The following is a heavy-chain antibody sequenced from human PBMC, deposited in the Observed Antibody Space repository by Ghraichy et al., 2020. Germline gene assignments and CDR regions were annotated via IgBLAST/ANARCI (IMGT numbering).Heavy chain of an antibody. Sequence: GGSLRLSCAASGFSFSTYAMTWVRQAPGKGLEWVSSITGGGGSTYYADSVKGRLTISRDNSRNTLYLQMNSLRGEDTAVYYCAKDRSFCTSTSCPFAPWFDPWGQGTLVTVSS. CDR1: GFSFSTYA. D-gene: IGHD2-2*01. J-gene: IGHJ5*02. V-gene: IGHV3-23*01. CDR3: AKDRSFCTSTSCPFAPWFDP. CDR2: ITGGGGST.